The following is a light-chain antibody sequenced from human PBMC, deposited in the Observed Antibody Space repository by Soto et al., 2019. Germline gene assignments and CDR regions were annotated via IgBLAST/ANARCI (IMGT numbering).Light chain of an antibody. CDR3: QQYNNWPPIT. J-gene: IGKJ5*01. Sequence: EIALTQSPGTLSLSTGERATLSCRASPSVSGSNLAWYQQKPGQAPRLVIYGASSRATGIPDRFSGSGSGTDFTLTISRLEPEDFAVYYCQQYNNWPPITFGQGTRLE. CDR2: GAS. CDR1: PSVSGSN. V-gene: IGKV3-20*01.